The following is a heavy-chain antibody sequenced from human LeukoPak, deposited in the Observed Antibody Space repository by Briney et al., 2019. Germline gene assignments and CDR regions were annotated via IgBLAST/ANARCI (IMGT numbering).Heavy chain of an antibody. CDR3: ASPQYYFDY. Sequence: PGGSLRLSCAASGFTFGTYEMNWVRQAPGKGLEWVSHISSSGSTTYYADSVKGRFTISRDNAQNSLYLQMNSLRAEDTAVYYCASPQYYFDYWGQGTLVTVSS. CDR2: ISSSGSTT. D-gene: IGHD5-24*01. J-gene: IGHJ4*02. CDR1: GFTFGTYE. V-gene: IGHV3-48*03.